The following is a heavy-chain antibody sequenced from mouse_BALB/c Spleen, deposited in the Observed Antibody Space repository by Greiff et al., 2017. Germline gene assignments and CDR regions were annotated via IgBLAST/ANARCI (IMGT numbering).Heavy chain of an antibody. Sequence: EVQRVESGAELVRSGASVKLSCTASGFNIKDYYMHWVKQRPEQGLEWIGWIDPENGNTIYDPKFQGKASITADTSSNTAYLQLSSLTSEDTAVYYCARGTARATWAYWGQGTLVTVSA. CDR2: IDPENGNT. CDR3: ARGTARATWAY. D-gene: IGHD3-2*01. J-gene: IGHJ3*01. V-gene: IGHV14-1*02. CDR1: GFNIKDYY.